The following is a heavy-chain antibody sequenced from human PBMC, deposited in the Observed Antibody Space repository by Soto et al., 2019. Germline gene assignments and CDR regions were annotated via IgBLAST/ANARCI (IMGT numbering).Heavy chain of an antibody. CDR2: IRRHTSVT. Sequence: PGGSLSLSCAAFGLTLSASSMNWVRQAPGRGLEWISYIRRHTSVTAYADSVKGRFTISRDNSKNTLYLQMNSLRAEDTAVYYCAKTRVAAGIAAAADYYYYYGMDVWGQGTTVTVSS. CDR1: GLTLSASS. V-gene: IGHV3-48*01. CDR3: AKTRVAAGIAAAADYYYYYGMDV. J-gene: IGHJ6*02. D-gene: IGHD6-13*01.